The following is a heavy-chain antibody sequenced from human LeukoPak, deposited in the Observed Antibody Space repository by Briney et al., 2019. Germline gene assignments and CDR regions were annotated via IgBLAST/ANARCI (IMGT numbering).Heavy chain of an antibody. CDR2: ISRNGTRT. J-gene: IGHJ4*02. CDR1: GFTFSDHA. V-gene: IGHV3-64*02. CDR3: VRDSFYTGYDRGFGY. Sequence: GGSLRLSCATSGFTFSDHALHWVRQAPGKGLQYVSAISRNGTRTFYADSVKDRFTISRDKSTKTLYLQMGSLRVEDMGAYYCVRDSFYTGYDRGFGYWGQGTLVTVS. D-gene: IGHD5-12*01.